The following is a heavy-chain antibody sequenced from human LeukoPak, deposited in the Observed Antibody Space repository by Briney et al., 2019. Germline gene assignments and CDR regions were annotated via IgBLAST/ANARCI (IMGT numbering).Heavy chain of an antibody. CDR2: INPKSGGT. CDR1: GYTFTDYY. D-gene: IGHD2-2*01. CDR3: ARDHCTSSGCYEYYYYGMDV. J-gene: IGHJ6*02. V-gene: IGHV1-2*02. Sequence: GSSVKVSCKASGYTFTDYYIQWVRQAPGQGLEWMGLINPKSGGTNSAQKFQGRVTMTRDTSVSTAYMELSRLRSDDTAVYYCARDHCTSSGCYEYYYYGMDVWGQGTTVTVSS.